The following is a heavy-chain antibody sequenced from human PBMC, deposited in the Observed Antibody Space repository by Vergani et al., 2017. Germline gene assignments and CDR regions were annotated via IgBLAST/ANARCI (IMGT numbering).Heavy chain of an antibody. V-gene: IGHV3-30*18. D-gene: IGHD3-10*01. CDR2: ISNDGSKK. Sequence: QVQLAESGGGRVQPGRSLRLSCAASGFSFSSHAIPWVRQAPGKGLEWVAVISNDGSKKYYADSVKGRFTISRDNSKNTLDLQMNSLRTQDTAVYYCAKAGSVTSGSLQYNFYMDVWGKGTTGTGS. J-gene: IGHJ6*03. CDR1: GFSFSSHA. CDR3: AKAGSVTSGSLQYNFYMDV.